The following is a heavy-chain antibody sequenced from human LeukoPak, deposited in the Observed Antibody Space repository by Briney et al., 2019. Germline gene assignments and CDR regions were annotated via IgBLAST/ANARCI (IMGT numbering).Heavy chain of an antibody. Sequence: SETLSLTCAVYGGSFSGYYWSWIRQPPGKGLEWIGEINHSGSTNYNPSLKSRVTISVDTSKNQFSLKLSSVTAAGTAVYYCARGGDIVVVPAATGPKGTFDYWGQGTLVTVSS. J-gene: IGHJ4*02. D-gene: IGHD2-2*01. CDR2: INHSGST. CDR1: GGSFSGYY. CDR3: ARGGDIVVVPAATGPKGTFDY. V-gene: IGHV4-34*01.